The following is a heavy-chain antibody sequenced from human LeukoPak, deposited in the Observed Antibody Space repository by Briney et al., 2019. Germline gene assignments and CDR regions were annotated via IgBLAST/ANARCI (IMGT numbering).Heavy chain of an antibody. Sequence: GRTLSLSRAASGFTFSSYGIHWVPQAPGRGLEWVAVISYDVTNKYYADSLKVRFTISRDNSKNTLYLQMNSLRPEDTAVYYCGRDGGDWHDVHFDYWGEGTLVTVSS. CDR1: GFTFSSYG. J-gene: IGHJ4*02. D-gene: IGHD1-1*01. CDR2: ISYDVTNK. CDR3: GRDGGDWHDVHFDY. V-gene: IGHV3-30*03.